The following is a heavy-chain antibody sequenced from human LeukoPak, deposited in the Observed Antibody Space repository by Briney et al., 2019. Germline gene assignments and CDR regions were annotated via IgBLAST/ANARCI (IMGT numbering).Heavy chain of an antibody. J-gene: IGHJ4*02. CDR2: LFFCGST. Sequence: SETLSLTCTVSGASISTYYWSWLRQPPGKGLEWIGYLFFCGSTNYNPSLKSRVTISSNTSKNQLSLKLTSVPAADTAVYYCARAGGGWSFDYWGQGTLVTVSS. CDR3: ARAGGGWSFDY. D-gene: IGHD6-19*01. CDR1: GASISTYY. V-gene: IGHV4-59*01.